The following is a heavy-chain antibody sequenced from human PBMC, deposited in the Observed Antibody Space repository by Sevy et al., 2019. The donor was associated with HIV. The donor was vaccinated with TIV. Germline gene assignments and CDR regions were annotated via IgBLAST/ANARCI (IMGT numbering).Heavy chain of an antibody. CDR3: ARDLVIYDYGDYGPAFMPDY. Sequence: GGSLRLSCAASGFTFSTYGMHWVRQAPGKGLEWVAVIWFDGSNTYYAVSVKGRFTISRDIAKNTLHLQMNSLRAEDTAVYYCARDLVIYDYGDYGPAFMPDYWGQGTLVTVSS. CDR2: IWFDGSNT. V-gene: IGHV3-33*01. CDR1: GFTFSTYG. D-gene: IGHD4-17*01. J-gene: IGHJ4*02.